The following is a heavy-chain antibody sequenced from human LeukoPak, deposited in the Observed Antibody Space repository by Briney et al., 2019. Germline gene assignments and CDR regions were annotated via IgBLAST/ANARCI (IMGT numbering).Heavy chain of an antibody. V-gene: IGHV1-69*05. J-gene: IGHJ6*03. CDR2: IIPIFGTA. CDR1: GGTFSSYA. CDR3: ARGDDYYYMDV. D-gene: IGHD2-21*02. Sequence: SVKVFCKASGGTFSSYAISWVRQAPGQGLERMGGIIPIFGTANYAQKFQGRVTITTDESTSTAYMELSSLRSEHTAVYYCARGDDYYYMDVWGKGTTVTVSS.